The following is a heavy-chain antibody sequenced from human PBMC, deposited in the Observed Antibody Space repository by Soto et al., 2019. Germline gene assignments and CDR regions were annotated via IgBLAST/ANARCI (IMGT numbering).Heavy chain of an antibody. CDR3: ARKQRSSGYYYGNWFDP. V-gene: IGHV4-38-2*01. CDR1: GYSISSGYY. CDR2: IYHSGST. Sequence: SETLSLTCAVSGYSISSGYYWGWIRQPPGKGLEWIGSIYHSGSTYYNPSLKSRVTISVDTSKNQFSLKLSSVTAADTAVYYCARKQRSSGYYYGNWFDPWGQGTLVTVSS. J-gene: IGHJ5*02. D-gene: IGHD3-22*01.